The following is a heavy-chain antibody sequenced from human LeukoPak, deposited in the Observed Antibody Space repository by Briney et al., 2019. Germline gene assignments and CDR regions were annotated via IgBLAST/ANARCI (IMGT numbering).Heavy chain of an antibody. CDR2: IKQDGSEK. D-gene: IGHD3-22*01. CDR1: GFTFSTFW. V-gene: IGHV3-7*01. CDR3: ARDRYEYDSSTYFGCYA. J-gene: IGHJ5*02. Sequence: GGSLRLSCAASGFTFSTFWMSWVRQAPGKGLEWVANIKQDGSEKYYVDSVKGRFTISRDNAKNSLYLQMNSLRAEDAAVYYCARDRYEYDSSTYFGCYAWGLGTLVTVSS.